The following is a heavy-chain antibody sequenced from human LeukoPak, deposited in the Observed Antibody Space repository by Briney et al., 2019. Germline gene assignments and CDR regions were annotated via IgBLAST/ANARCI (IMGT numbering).Heavy chain of an antibody. CDR3: ARLVGSNWYHEVLLARDS. V-gene: IGHV1-18*01. Sequence: GASVKVSCKASGYTFTSYGISWVRQAPGQGLEWMGWISAYNGNTNYAQKLQGRVTMTTDTSTSTAYMELRSLRSDDTAVYYCARLVGSNWYHEVLLARDSWGQGTLVTVSS. CDR2: ISAYNGNT. D-gene: IGHD6-13*01. J-gene: IGHJ4*02. CDR1: GYTFTSYG.